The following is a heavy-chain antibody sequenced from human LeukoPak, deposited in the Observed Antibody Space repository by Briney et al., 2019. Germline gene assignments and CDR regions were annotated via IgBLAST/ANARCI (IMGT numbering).Heavy chain of an antibody. CDR1: GFTFSSYS. Sequence: GGSLRLSCAASGFTFSSYSMNWVRQAPGKGLEWVSSISSSSSYIYYADSVKGRFTISRDNAKNTLYLQTNSLRAEDTAVYYCAKDYCSSTSCYVLDYWGQGTLVTVSS. J-gene: IGHJ4*02. CDR2: ISSSSSYI. V-gene: IGHV3-21*01. D-gene: IGHD2-2*01. CDR3: AKDYCSSTSCYVLDY.